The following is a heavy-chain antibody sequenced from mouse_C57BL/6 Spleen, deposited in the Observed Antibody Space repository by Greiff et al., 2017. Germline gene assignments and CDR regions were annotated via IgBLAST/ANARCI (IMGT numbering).Heavy chain of an antibody. Sequence: VQLQQPGAELVMPGASVKLSCKASGYTFTSYWMHWVKQRPGQGLEWIGEIDPSDSYTNYNQKFKGKSTLTVDKSSSTAYMQLSSLTSEDSAVYYCARRYYYGSSPYFDYWGQGTTLTVSS. CDR2: IDPSDSYT. V-gene: IGHV1-69*01. D-gene: IGHD1-1*01. CDR1: GYTFTSYW. CDR3: ARRYYYGSSPYFDY. J-gene: IGHJ2*01.